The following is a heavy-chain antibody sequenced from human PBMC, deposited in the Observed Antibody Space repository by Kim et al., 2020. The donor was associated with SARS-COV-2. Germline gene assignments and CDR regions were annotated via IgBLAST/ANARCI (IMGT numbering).Heavy chain of an antibody. D-gene: IGHD3-10*01. J-gene: IGHJ4*02. V-gene: IGHV1-2*02. CDR3: ARDHGSGSYYPLDY. Sequence: AQKVQGRVTMTRDTAISTAYMELSRLRSDDTAVYYCARDHGSGSYYPLDYWGQGTLVTVSS.